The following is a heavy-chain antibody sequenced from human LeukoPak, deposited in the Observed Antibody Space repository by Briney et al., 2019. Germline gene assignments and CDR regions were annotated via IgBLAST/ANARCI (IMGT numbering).Heavy chain of an antibody. D-gene: IGHD4-17*01. Sequence: GGSLRLSCAASGFTFSSYAMTWVRQAPGKRLEWVSAISGSGGSTYYADSVKGRFTISRDNAKNSLYLQMNSLRAEDTAVYYCARAFDYGDLDYWGQGTLVTVSS. J-gene: IGHJ4*02. V-gene: IGHV3-23*01. CDR3: ARAFDYGDLDY. CDR2: ISGSGGST. CDR1: GFTFSSYA.